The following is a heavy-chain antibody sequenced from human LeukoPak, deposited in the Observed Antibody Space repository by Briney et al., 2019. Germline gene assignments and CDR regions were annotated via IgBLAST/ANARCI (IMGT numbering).Heavy chain of an antibody. V-gene: IGHV1-46*01. CDR1: GYTFTSCY. J-gene: IGHJ6*02. Sequence: ASVKVSCKASGYTFTSCYMHWVRQAPGQGLEWMGIINPSGGSTSYAQKFQGRVTMTRDTSTSTVYMELSSLRSEDTAVYYCAREDDSSGYYFRYYYYYGMDVWGQGTTVTVSS. CDR3: AREDDSSGYYFRYYYYYGMDV. D-gene: IGHD3-22*01. CDR2: INPSGGST.